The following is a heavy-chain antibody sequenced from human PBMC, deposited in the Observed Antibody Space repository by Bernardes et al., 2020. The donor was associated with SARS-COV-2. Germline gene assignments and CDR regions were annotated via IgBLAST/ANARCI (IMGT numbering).Heavy chain of an antibody. D-gene: IGHD2-2*01. J-gene: IGHJ6*02. Sequence: SQTLSLTCTVSGGSISSGSYYWSWIRQPAGKGLEWIGRIYTSGSTNYNPSLKSRVTISVDTSKNQFSLKLSSVTAADTAVYYCARDQVRGFYYYYYGMDVWGQGATVTDSS. V-gene: IGHV4-61*02. CDR3: ARDQVRGFYYYYYGMDV. CDR1: GGSISSGSYY. CDR2: IYTSGST.